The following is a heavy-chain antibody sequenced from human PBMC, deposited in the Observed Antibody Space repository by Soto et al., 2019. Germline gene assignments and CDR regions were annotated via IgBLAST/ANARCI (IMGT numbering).Heavy chain of an antibody. CDR3: EPAGGEFSCGSCYWFDD. CDR1: GCSIRTYY. V-gene: IGHV4-59*01. J-gene: IGHJ4*01. CDR2: ICYSRNP. D-gene: IGHD2-15*01. Sequence: SETLSLPGPSSGCSIRTYYWRWIRQPPAKELDGIGYICYSRNPNYNPHLKSRITISIDTSQNPFSLRLGSVAGADTALYYCEPAGGEFSCGSCYWFDDWGQGTLVTVSS.